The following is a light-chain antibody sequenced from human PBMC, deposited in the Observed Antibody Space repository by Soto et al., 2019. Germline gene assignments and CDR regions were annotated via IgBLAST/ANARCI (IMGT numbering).Light chain of an antibody. CDR3: SSYTGSDTPVV. Sequence: HSALTQPASVSGSPGQSITISCTGTSSDVGGYNYVSWYQQHPGKAPNLIIFDVSNRTSGVSNRFSGSKSGNSASLTISGLQAEDEADYYCSSYTGSDTPVVFGGGTKLTVL. CDR1: SSDVGGYNY. V-gene: IGLV2-14*01. CDR2: DVS. J-gene: IGLJ2*01.